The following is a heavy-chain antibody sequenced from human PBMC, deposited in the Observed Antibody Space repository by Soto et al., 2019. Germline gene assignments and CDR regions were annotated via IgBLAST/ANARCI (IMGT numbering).Heavy chain of an antibody. CDR3: AKLDPRGSGIVVVIANFDY. Sequence: GGSLRLSCAASGFTFSSYAMSWVRQAPGKGLEWVSAISGSGGSTYYADSVKGRFTISRDNSKNTLYLQMNSLRAEDTAVYYCAKLDPRGSGIVVVIANFDYWGQGTLVTVSS. D-gene: IGHD2-21*01. CDR2: ISGSGGST. V-gene: IGHV3-23*01. J-gene: IGHJ4*02. CDR1: GFTFSSYA.